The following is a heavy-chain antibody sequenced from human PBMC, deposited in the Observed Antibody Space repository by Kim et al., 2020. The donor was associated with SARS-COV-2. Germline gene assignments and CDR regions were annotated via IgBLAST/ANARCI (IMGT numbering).Heavy chain of an antibody. Sequence: GGSLRLSCAASGFTFSTYTMRWVRQAPGKGLEWMAVISLSRSNKYYGDSVKGRFTISRDNSRNTLSLQMNSLRGEDTAVYSCGKDREYCSGGTCYNGILDHWGQGTLGTVPS. D-gene: IGHD2-15*01. CDR1: GFTFSTYT. J-gene: IGHJ4*02. CDR2: ISLSRSNK. CDR3: GKDREYCSGGTCYNGILDH. V-gene: IGHV3-30*18.